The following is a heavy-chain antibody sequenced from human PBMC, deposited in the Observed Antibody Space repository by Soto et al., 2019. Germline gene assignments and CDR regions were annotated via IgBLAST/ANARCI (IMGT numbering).Heavy chain of an antibody. J-gene: IGHJ6*02. Sequence: EVQLVESGGGRVEPGGSLRLSCAPSGLTFSSYSMNWVRQAPGKGLEWVASISSGSHYIYYAESVTGRFTISRDNARDLVSLQMDTLRVEDTAVYYCARNRNPSLKIHGMDVWGRGTTVTVSS. CDR2: ISSGSHYI. CDR3: ARNRNPSLKIHGMDV. CDR1: GLTFSSYS. V-gene: IGHV3-21*01.